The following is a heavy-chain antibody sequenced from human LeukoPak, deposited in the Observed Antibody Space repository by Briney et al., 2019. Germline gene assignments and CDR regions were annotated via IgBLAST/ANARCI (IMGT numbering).Heavy chain of an antibody. J-gene: IGHJ4*02. CDR2: IYTSGST. V-gene: IGHV4-61*02. D-gene: IGHD3-3*01. CDR3: ARQGITIFGVGHFDY. CDR1: GGSISSGSYY. Sequence: SETLSLTCTVSGGSISSGSYYWSWIRQPAGKGLEWIGRIYTSGSTNYNPSLKSRVTISVDTSKNQFSLKLSFVIAADTAVYYCARQGITIFGVGHFDYWGQGTLVTVSS.